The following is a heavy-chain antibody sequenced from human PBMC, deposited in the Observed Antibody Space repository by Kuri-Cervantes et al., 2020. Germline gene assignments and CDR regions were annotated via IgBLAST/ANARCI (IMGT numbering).Heavy chain of an antibody. Sequence: SVKVSCKASGGTFSSYAISWVRQAPGQGLEWMGGIIPIFGTANYAQKFQGRVTITADESTSTAYMELSSLRSEDTAVYYCARDLHSSGWHPRLGDVAFDIWGQGTMVTVSS. V-gene: IGHV1-69*13. CDR2: IIPIFGTA. CDR1: GGTFSSYA. J-gene: IGHJ3*02. CDR3: ARDLHSSGWHPRLGDVAFDI. D-gene: IGHD6-19*01.